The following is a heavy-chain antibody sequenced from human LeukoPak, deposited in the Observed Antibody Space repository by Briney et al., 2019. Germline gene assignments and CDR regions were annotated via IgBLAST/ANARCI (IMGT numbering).Heavy chain of an antibody. D-gene: IGHD6-19*01. CDR2: ISGDSRYI. Sequence: GGSLRLSCAASGFTFFTYSMNWVRQAPGKGLEWVSSISGDSRYIYYADSMKGRFTISRDNAKNSVFLQMNSLRAEDTAVYYCARVRGGSGWYEPIDYWGQGTLVTVSS. V-gene: IGHV3-21*06. J-gene: IGHJ4*02. CDR1: GFTFFTYS. CDR3: ARVRGGSGWYEPIDY.